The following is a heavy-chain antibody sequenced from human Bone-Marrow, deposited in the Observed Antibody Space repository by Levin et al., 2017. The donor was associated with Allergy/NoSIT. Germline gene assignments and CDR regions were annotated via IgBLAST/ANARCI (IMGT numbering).Heavy chain of an antibody. D-gene: IGHD3-9*01. J-gene: IGHJ4*02. V-gene: IGHV3-23*01. CDR1: GFTFSSYA. CDR2: ISGSGGTT. CDR3: AKVMLTGLINPFDY. Sequence: GGSLRLSCAASGFTFSSYAMSWVRQAPGKGLEWVSAISGSGGTTYYADSVKGRFTISRDNSMNTLSLQMNSLRAEDTAVYYCAKVMLTGLINPFDYWGQGILVTVSS.